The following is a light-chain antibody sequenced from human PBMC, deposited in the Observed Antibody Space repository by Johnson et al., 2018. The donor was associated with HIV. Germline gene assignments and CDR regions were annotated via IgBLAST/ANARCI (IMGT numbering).Light chain of an antibody. V-gene: IGLV1-51*01. J-gene: IGLJ1*01. CDR2: DNN. Sequence: SVLTQPPSVSAAPGQRVTISCSGSSSNIGDNFISWYQQLPGSAPKLLIYDNNKRPSGIPDRFSGSKSGTSATLGITGLLTGDEADYYCGTWDSSLSGYVFGTGTKVTVL. CDR3: GTWDSSLSGYV. CDR1: SSNIGDNF.